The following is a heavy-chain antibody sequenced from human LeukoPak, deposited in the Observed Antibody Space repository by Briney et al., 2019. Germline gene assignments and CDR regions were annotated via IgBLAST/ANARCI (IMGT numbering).Heavy chain of an antibody. D-gene: IGHD4-17*01. J-gene: IGHJ4*02. Sequence: GGSLRLSCATSRFTFSSYSMTWVRQAPGKGLEWVSVIGAGGGTYYADSVKGRFTISRDNSKSTLYLQMNSLRAEDTAVYYCARRNYDDHGDPFDYWGQGTLVTVSS. CDR2: IGAGGGT. CDR3: ARRNYDDHGDPFDY. V-gene: IGHV3-23*01. CDR1: RFTFSSYS.